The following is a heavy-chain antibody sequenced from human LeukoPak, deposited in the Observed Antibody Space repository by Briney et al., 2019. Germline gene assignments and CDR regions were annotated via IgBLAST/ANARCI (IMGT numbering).Heavy chain of an antibody. CDR3: ATARRFFAGNGGAFDI. D-gene: IGHD3-3*01. Sequence: ASVKVSCKVSGYTFTDYYMRWVQQAPGKGLEWMGLVDPEDGETIYAEKFQGRVTITADTSTDTAYMELSSLRSEDTAVYYCATARRFFAGNGGAFDIWGQGTMVTVSS. CDR2: VDPEDGET. J-gene: IGHJ3*02. V-gene: IGHV1-69-2*01. CDR1: GYTFTDYY.